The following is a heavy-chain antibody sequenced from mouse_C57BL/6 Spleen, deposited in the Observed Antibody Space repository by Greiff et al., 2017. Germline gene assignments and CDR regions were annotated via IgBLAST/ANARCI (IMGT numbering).Heavy chain of an antibody. J-gene: IGHJ2*01. CDR1: GYTFTSYW. D-gene: IGHD2-5*01. Sequence: VQLQQPGAELVRPGSSVKLSCKASGYTFTSYWMEWVKQRPGQGLEWIGNIYPSDSETHYNQKFKDKATLTVDKSSSTAYMQLSSLTSEDSAVYYCAREGDYSNYGGYWGQGTTLTVSS. CDR2: IYPSDSET. V-gene: IGHV1-61*01. CDR3: AREGDYSNYGGY.